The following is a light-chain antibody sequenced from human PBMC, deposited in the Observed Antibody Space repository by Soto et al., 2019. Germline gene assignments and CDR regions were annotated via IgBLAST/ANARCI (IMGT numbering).Light chain of an antibody. V-gene: IGKV1-39*01. CDR1: QSISSY. CDR3: QQSYSIPRT. J-gene: IGKJ1*01. CDR2: GAS. Sequence: DIQMTQSPSSLSAFVGDRVTITCRASQSISSYLNWYQQEPGKAPKLLIYGASSFQSGVPSRFSGSGSGTDFTLTMSSLQPKDFATYYCQQSYSIPRTFVQGTKVEIK.